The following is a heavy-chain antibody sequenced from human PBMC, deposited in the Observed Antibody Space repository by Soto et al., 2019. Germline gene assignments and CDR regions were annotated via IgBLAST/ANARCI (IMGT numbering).Heavy chain of an antibody. Sequence: EVQLVESGGGLVQPGGSLRLSCAASGFTFSSYWMSWVRQAPGKGLEWVANIKQDGSEKYYVDSVKGRFTISRDNAKNSLYLQMNSLRAEDTAVYYCARAQTPYYYYGMDVWDQGTTVTVSS. CDR2: IKQDGSEK. CDR1: GFTFSSYW. V-gene: IGHV3-7*04. J-gene: IGHJ6*02. CDR3: ARAQTPYYYYGMDV.